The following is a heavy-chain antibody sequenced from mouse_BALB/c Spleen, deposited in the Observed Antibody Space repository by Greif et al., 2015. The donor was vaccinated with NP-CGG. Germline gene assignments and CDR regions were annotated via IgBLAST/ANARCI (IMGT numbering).Heavy chain of an antibody. CDR2: IDPENGDT. D-gene: IGHD1-1*01. CDR3: NAGTTVVAKGDY. Sequence: VQLQQSGAELVRSGASVKLSCTASGFNIKDYYMHWVKQRPEQGLEWIGWIDPENGDTEYAPKFQGKATMTADTSSNTAYLQLSSLTSEDTAVYYCNAGTTVVAKGDYWGQGTSVTVSS. CDR1: GFNIKDYY. V-gene: IGHV14-4*02. J-gene: IGHJ4*01.